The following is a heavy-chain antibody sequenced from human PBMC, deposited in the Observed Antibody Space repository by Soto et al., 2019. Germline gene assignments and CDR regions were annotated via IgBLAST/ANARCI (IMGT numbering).Heavy chain of an antibody. CDR1: GGSISSGGYY. CDR3: AGEDMNTLSY. Sequence: PSETLSLTCTVSGGSISSGGYYWSWIRQHPGKGLEWIGYIYYSGSTYYNPSLKSRVTISVDTSKNQFSLKLSSVTAADTAVYYCAGEDMNTLSYWGQGNLVTVSS. V-gene: IGHV4-31*03. CDR2: IYYSGST. J-gene: IGHJ4*02. D-gene: IGHD3-16*01.